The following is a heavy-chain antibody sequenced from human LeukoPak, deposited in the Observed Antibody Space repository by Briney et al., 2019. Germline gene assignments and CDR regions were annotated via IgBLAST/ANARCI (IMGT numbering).Heavy chain of an antibody. V-gene: IGHV4-34*01. CDR2: INHSGST. CDR1: GGSFSGYY. Sequence: SETLSLTCAVYGGSFSGYYWSWIRQPPGKGLEWIEEINHSGSTNYNPSLKSRVTISVDTSKNQFSLKLSSVTAADTAVYYCARVYIYGRSYFDYWGQGTLVTVSS. J-gene: IGHJ4*02. CDR3: ARVYIYGRSYFDY. D-gene: IGHD5-18*01.